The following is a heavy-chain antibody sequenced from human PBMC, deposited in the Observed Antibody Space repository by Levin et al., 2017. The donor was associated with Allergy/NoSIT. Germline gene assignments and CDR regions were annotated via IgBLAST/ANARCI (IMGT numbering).Heavy chain of an antibody. Sequence: GESLKISYKGSGYSFSSYWLGWVRQMPGKGLEWMGVIYPGDSDSRYSPSFDGQARFSVDKSTSTSYLQWGSLKASDTAIYYCASGYDYFQFWGQGTLVTVS. V-gene: IGHV5-51*01. J-gene: IGHJ4*02. CDR1: GYSFSSYW. D-gene: IGHD5-12*01. CDR2: IYPGDSDS. CDR3: ASGYDYFQF.